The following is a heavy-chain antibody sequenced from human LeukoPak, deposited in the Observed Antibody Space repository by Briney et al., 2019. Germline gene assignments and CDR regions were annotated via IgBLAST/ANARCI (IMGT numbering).Heavy chain of an antibody. CDR2: INSDGSST. V-gene: IGHV3-74*01. Sequence: PGGSLRLSCAASGFTFSSYWMHWVRQAPGKGLVWVSRINSDGSSTYYADSVKGRFTISRDNAKNSLYLQMNSLRAEDTAVYYCAREPSPVDTAMASRPENWYFDLWGRGTLVTVSS. CDR3: AREPSPVDTAMASRPENWYFDL. D-gene: IGHD5-18*01. CDR1: GFTFSSYW. J-gene: IGHJ2*01.